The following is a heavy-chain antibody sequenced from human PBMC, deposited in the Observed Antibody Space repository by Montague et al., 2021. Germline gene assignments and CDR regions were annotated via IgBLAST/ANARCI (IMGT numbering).Heavy chain of an antibody. J-gene: IGHJ4*02. CDR2: TSGTGGGT. Sequence: SLRLSCAASGFTFSGYAMSWVRQAPGKGLEWVSGTSGTGGGTFYADSVKGRFIISRDNSKNTLFLQMNSLRADDTAVYYCAKNRAAPGRSSFDYWGQGTLVTVSS. CDR3: AKNRAAPGRSSFDY. V-gene: IGHV3-23*01. CDR1: GFTFSGYA. D-gene: IGHD6-13*01.